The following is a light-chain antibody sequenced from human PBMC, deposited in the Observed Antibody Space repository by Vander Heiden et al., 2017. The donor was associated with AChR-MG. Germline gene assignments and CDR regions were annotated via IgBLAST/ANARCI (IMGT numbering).Light chain of an antibody. V-gene: IGLV3-19*01. Sequence: SSELTQDPAVSVALGQTVRITCQGDSLRSYYASWYQQKPGQAPGLVIDGKNNRPSGIPDRFSGSSSGKTAYLTITGAQAEDEADYYCNSQDSSGHLLFGGGTKLPVL. J-gene: IGLJ2*01. CDR2: GKN. CDR1: SLRSYY. CDR3: NSQDSSGHLL.